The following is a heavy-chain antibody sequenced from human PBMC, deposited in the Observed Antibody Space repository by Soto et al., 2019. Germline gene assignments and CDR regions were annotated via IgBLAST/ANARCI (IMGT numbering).Heavy chain of an antibody. J-gene: IGHJ4*02. CDR1: GGRVAVYC. CDR3: ARQIYDSDTGPNFQYYFDS. D-gene: IGHD5-12*01. V-gene: IGHV5-10-1*01. CDR2: IDPSDSQT. Sequence: GPALKSSGEGSGGRVAVYCITWVHQKTGKGLEWMGRIDPSDSQTYYSPSFRGHVTISVTKSITTVFLQWSSLRASDTAMYYCARQIYDSDTGPNFQYYFDSWGQGTPVTVSS.